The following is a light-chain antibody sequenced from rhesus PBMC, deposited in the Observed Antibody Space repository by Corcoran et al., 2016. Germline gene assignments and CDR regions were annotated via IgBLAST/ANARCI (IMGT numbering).Light chain of an antibody. CDR2: SAS. V-gene: IGKV1-41*01. J-gene: IGKJ2*01. CDR1: QRISNY. Sequence: DIQMTQSPSSLSASVGDRVTITCRASQRISNYLNWYQQEQGKALKLMINSASSLQSGVPSRFSGSGSGTEFTLTISSLQPEDFATYCCQQFKNYLSFGQGTKVEIK. CDR3: QQFKNYLS.